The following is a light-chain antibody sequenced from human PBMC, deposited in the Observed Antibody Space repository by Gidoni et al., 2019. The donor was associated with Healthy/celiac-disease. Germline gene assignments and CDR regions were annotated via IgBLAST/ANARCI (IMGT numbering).Light chain of an antibody. V-gene: IGLV2-23*02. CDR1: SSDVGSYNL. CDR2: EVS. J-gene: IGLJ2*01. CDR3: CSYAGSSTPRV. Sequence: QSALPQPASVSGSPGQSITISCPGTSSDVGSYNLVSWYQQHPGKAPKLMIHEVSKRPSGVSNRFSGSKSGNTASLTISGLQAEDEADYYCCSYAGSSTPRVFGGGTKLTVL.